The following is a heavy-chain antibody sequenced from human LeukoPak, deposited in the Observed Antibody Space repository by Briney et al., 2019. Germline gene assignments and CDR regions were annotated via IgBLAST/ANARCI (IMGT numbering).Heavy chain of an antibody. D-gene: IGHD2-2*01. Sequence: ASVKVSCKASGYTFTGYHMHWVRQAPGQGLEWLGRINPNSGDTNYAQKFQGRVTMTRDTSISTAYMELSRLRSDDAAVYYCARDYCSSTSCLFDYWGQGTLVTVSS. J-gene: IGHJ4*02. V-gene: IGHV1-2*06. CDR1: GYTFTGYH. CDR3: ARDYCSSTSCLFDY. CDR2: INPNSGDT.